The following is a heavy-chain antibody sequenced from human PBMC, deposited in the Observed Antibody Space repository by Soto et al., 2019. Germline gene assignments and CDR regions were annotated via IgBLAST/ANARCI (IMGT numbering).Heavy chain of an antibody. CDR3: ARESAMVYAILYSTSWFDP. Sequence: GGSLRLSCAASGFTFSSYGMHWVRQAPGKGLEWVAVIWYDGSNKYYADSVKGRFTISRDNSKNTLYLQMNSLRAEDTAVYYCARESAMVYAILYSTSWFDPWGQGTLVTVSS. V-gene: IGHV3-33*01. J-gene: IGHJ5*02. CDR2: IWYDGSNK. D-gene: IGHD2-8*01. CDR1: GFTFSSYG.